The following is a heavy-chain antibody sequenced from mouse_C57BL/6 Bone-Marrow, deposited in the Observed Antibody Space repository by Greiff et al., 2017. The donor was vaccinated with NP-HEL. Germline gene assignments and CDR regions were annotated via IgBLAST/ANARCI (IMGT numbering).Heavy chain of an antibody. Sequence: VQLKQSGAELVRPGASVKLSCTASGFNIKDDYMHWVKQRPEQGLEWIGWIDPENGDTEYASKFQGKATITADTSSNTAYLQLSSLTSEDTAVYYCTLLPYYFDYWGQGTTLTVSS. D-gene: IGHD2-1*01. CDR3: TLLPYYFDY. CDR2: IDPENGDT. V-gene: IGHV14-4*01. CDR1: GFNIKDDY. J-gene: IGHJ2*01.